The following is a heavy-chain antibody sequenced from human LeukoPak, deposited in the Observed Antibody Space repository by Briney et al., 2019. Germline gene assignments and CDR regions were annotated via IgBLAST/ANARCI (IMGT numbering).Heavy chain of an antibody. V-gene: IGHV1-8*01. J-gene: IGHJ3*02. CDR2: MNPNSGNT. Sequence: ASVKVSCKASGCTFTSYDINWVRQATGQGLEWMGWMNPNSGNTGYAQKFQGRVTMTRNTSISTAYMELSSLRSEDTAVYYCASLPNDYDYIWGSYADAFDIWGQGTMVTVSS. CDR1: GCTFTSYD. D-gene: IGHD3-16*01. CDR3: ASLPNDYDYIWGSYADAFDI.